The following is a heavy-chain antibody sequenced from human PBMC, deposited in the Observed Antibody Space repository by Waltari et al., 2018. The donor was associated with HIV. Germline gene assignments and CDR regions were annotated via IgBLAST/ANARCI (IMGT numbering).Heavy chain of an antibody. CDR1: GFTFGDYA. Sequence: EVQLVESGGGLVQPGRSLRLSCTASGFTFGDYAMSWFRQAPGKGLEWVGFIRSKAYGGTTEYAASVKGRFTISRDDSKSIAYLQMNSLKTEDTAVYYCTRGFGPAWFRESPYYYYGMDVWGQGTTVTVSS. D-gene: IGHD3-10*01. CDR2: IRSKAYGGTT. V-gene: IGHV3-49*03. CDR3: TRGFGPAWFRESPYYYYGMDV. J-gene: IGHJ6*02.